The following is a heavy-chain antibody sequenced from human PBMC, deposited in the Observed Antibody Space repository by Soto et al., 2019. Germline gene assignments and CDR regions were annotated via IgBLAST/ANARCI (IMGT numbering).Heavy chain of an antibody. J-gene: IGHJ3*02. D-gene: IGHD5-12*01. CDR3: ARAGFSGPYDAFDI. CDR2: SDASGGT. CDR1: GGSLSGYW. V-gene: IGHV4-34*02. Sequence: QVQLQQWGAGLLKPSETLSLTCAVFGGSLSGYWWSWIRQPPGKELEWIGESDASGGTNYHPYLKSRVNISVDTSKNRFCLKLASLIAADTAVYFCARAGFSGPYDAFDIWVQGTMVSVSS.